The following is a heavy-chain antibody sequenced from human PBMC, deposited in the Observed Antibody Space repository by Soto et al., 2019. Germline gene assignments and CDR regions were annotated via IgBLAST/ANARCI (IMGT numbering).Heavy chain of an antibody. V-gene: IGHV1-3*01. CDR1: GYTFTNYA. J-gene: IGHJ4*02. CDR3: ARDLAAVVAGTFGY. Sequence: ASVKVSCKASGYTFTNYAMHWVRQAPGQRLEWMGWINAGNGNTKYSQKFQGRVTITRDTSASTVYMELNSLRSEDTAVYYCARDLAAVVAGTFGYWGQGTQVTVSS. D-gene: IGHD6-19*01. CDR2: INAGNGNT.